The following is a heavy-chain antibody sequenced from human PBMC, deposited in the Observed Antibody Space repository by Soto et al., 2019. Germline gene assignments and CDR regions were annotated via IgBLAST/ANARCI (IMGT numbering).Heavy chain of an antibody. V-gene: IGHV3-53*04. J-gene: IGHJ3*02. Sequence: EVQLVESGGGLVQPGGSLRLSCAASGFTVSSNYMSWVRQAPGKGLECVSIIYTSGTTYYAASVKGRFTVSRHNSKNTLFLQMNSLRAEDRAVYYCARDLMYYDILTGYAAFDIWGQGTVVTVSS. D-gene: IGHD3-9*01. CDR2: IYTSGTT. CDR1: GFTVSSNY. CDR3: ARDLMYYDILTGYAAFDI.